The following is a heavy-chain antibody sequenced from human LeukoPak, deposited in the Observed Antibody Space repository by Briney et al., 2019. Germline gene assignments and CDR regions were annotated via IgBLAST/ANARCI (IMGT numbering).Heavy chain of an antibody. D-gene: IGHD3-10*01. V-gene: IGHV1-2*02. Sequence: ASVKVSCKASGGTFSSYAISWVRQAPGQGLEWMGWINPDSGDTNYAQKFQGRVTLTRDKSNSTAYMELSSLRSDDTAVYYCARGTMDFEYWGQGILLTVSS. J-gene: IGHJ4*02. CDR3: ARGTMDFEY. CDR1: GGTFSSYA. CDR2: INPDSGDT.